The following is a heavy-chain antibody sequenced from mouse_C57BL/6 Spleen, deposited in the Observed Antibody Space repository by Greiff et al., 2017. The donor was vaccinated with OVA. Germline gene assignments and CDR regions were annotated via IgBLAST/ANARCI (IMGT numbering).Heavy chain of an antibody. CDR2: ISYDGSN. CDR1: GYSITSGYY. J-gene: IGHJ3*01. Sequence: EVKLQESGPGLVKPSQSLSLTCSVTGYSITSGYYWNWIRQFPGNKLEWMGYISYDGSNNYKPSLKNRISITRDTSKNQFFLKLNSVTTEDTATYYCSREGDYDYGGFAYWGQGTLVTVSA. D-gene: IGHD2-4*01. V-gene: IGHV3-6*01. CDR3: SREGDYDYGGFAY.